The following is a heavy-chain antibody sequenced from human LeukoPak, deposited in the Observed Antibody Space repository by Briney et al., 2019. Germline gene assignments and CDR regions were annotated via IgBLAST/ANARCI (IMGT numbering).Heavy chain of an antibody. D-gene: IGHD1-26*01. Sequence: SETLSLTCTVSGGSISSYYWSWIRQPPGKGLEWIGYIYYSGSTNYNPSLKSRVTISVETSKNQFSLKLSSVTAADTAVYYCARDRGSYYTHFDYWGQGTLVTVSS. J-gene: IGHJ4*02. CDR3: ARDRGSYYTHFDY. CDR1: GGSISSYY. V-gene: IGHV4-59*01. CDR2: IYYSGST.